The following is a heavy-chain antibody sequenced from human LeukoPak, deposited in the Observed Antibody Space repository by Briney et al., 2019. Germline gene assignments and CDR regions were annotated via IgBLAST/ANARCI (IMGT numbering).Heavy chain of an antibody. V-gene: IGHV1-69*05. D-gene: IGHD6-19*01. Sequence: ASVKVSCKASGGTFSSYAISWVRQAPGQGLEWMGGIIPIFGTANYAQKFQGRVTITTDESTSTAYMELSSLRSEDTAVNYCASGSSGWYRVDYWGQGTLVTVSS. CDR3: ASGSSGWYRVDY. CDR2: IIPIFGTA. J-gene: IGHJ4*02. CDR1: GGTFSSYA.